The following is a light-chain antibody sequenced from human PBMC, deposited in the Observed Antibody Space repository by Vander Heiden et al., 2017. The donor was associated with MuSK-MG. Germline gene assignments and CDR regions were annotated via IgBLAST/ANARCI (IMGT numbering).Light chain of an antibody. CDR1: SSYVGGYNY. CDR3: SSYTSSSHVV. V-gene: IGLV2-14*01. J-gene: IGLJ2*01. CDR2: DVS. Sequence: QSALTQPASVSGSPGQSITISCTGTSSYVGGYNYVSWYQQHPGKAPKHMIYDVSNRPSGVSNRFSGSKSGNTASLTSSGLQAEDEADYYCSSYTSSSHVVFGGGTKLTVL.